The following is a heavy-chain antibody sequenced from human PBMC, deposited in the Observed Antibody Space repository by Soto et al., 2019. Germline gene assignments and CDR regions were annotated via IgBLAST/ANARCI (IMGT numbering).Heavy chain of an antibody. Sequence: SETLSLTCTVSGGSISSYCWSWIRQPAGKGLEWIGRIYTSGSTNYNPSRKRRVTMSVDTSKNQCYLKLGSVTAADTAVYYCARLNGLASKDGIAARPYWFDPWGQGTLVTVS. CDR3: ARLNGLASKDGIAARPYWFDP. V-gene: IGHV4-4*07. D-gene: IGHD6-6*01. J-gene: IGHJ5*02. CDR1: GGSISSYC. CDR2: IYTSGST.